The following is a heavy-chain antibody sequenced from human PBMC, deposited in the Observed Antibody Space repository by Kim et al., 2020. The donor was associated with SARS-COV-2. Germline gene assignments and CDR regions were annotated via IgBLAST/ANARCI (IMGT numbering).Heavy chain of an antibody. Sequence: GGSLRLSCAASGFTFDGYAMHWVRQAPGKGLEWVALISGDGGSTYYADSVKGRFTISRDNSKNSLYLQMNSLRTEDTALYYCAKDINPYYYDSSGYLDAFDIWGQGTMVTVSS. CDR1: GFTFDGYA. D-gene: IGHD3-22*01. CDR2: ISGDGGST. V-gene: IGHV3-43*02. CDR3: AKDINPYYYDSSGYLDAFDI. J-gene: IGHJ3*02.